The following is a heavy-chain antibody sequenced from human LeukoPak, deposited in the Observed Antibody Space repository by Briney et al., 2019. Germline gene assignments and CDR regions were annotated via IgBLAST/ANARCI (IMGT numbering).Heavy chain of an antibody. J-gene: IGHJ4*02. V-gene: IGHV3-21*01. Sequence: GGSQRLSCAASGFTFSSYSMNWVRQAPGKGLEWVSSISSSSSYIYYADSVKGRFTISRDNAKNSLYLQMNSLRAEDTAVYYCASFTTGGHVNYGNEYWGQGTLVTVSS. D-gene: IGHD3-10*01. CDR2: ISSSSSYI. CDR1: GFTFSSYS. CDR3: ASFTTGGHVNYGNEY.